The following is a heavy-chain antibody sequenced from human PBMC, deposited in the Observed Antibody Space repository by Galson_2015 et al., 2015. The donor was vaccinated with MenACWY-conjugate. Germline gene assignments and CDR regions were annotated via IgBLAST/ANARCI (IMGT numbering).Heavy chain of an antibody. D-gene: IGHD3-10*01. CDR1: GFTFSTYN. CDR2: IDSASTTI. Sequence: SLRLSCAASGFTFSTYNMNWVRQAPGKGLEWVSYIDSASTTIYYADSVKGRFTTSRDNAKNSLYLQMNSLKSEDTAVYYCATDVPGIGAGEFDYWGQGTLVIVSS. J-gene: IGHJ4*02. CDR3: ATDVPGIGAGEFDY. V-gene: IGHV3-48*04.